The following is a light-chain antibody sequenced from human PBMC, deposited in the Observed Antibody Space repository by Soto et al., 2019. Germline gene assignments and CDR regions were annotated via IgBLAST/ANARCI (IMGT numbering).Light chain of an antibody. J-gene: IGKJ1*01. Sequence: DIQMTQSPSSLSASVGDRVTITCRASQSITSWLAWYQQKPGKAPKILIYDVSNLDSGVPSRFSGSGSGTEFTLTISSLQPDDFATYYCQQYNSYSWTFGQGTKVDIK. CDR1: QSITSW. CDR2: DVS. V-gene: IGKV1-5*01. CDR3: QQYNSYSWT.